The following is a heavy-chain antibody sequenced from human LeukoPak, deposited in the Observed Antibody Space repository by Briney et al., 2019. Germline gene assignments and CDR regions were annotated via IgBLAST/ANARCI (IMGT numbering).Heavy chain of an antibody. J-gene: IGHJ4*02. Sequence: GGSLRLSCTVSGFTVSSNSMSWVRQAPGKGLEWVSFIYSDNTHYSDSVKGRFTISRDNSKNTLYLQMNSLRAADTAVYYCARDMITFGGVIVSWGQGTLVTVSS. CDR1: GFTVSSNS. CDR2: IYSDNT. D-gene: IGHD3-16*02. CDR3: ARDMITFGGVIVS. V-gene: IGHV3-66*03.